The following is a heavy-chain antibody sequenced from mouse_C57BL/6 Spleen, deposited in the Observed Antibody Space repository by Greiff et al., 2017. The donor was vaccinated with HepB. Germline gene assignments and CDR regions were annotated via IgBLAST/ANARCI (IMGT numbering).Heavy chain of an antibody. CDR3: ERQAYYGSSYWYFDV. D-gene: IGHD1-1*01. Sequence: EVQLQQSGPELVKPGASVKISCKASGYTFTDYYMNWVKQSHGKSLEWIGAINPNNGGTSYNQKFKGKATLTGDKSSSTDYMELRSLTSEDSAVYYCERQAYYGSSYWYFDVWGTGTTVTVSS. J-gene: IGHJ1*03. V-gene: IGHV1-26*01. CDR2: INPNNGGT. CDR1: GYTFTDYY.